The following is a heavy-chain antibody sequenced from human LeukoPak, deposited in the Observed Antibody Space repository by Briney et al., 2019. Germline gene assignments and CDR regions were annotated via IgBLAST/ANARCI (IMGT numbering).Heavy chain of an antibody. Sequence: GGSLRLSCAASGLTVSSNYMTWVRQAPGKGLEWASVIYSGGNTYYADSVRGRFSISRDNSKNTLYLQMNSLRAEDTAVYYCARATVYYFDYWGQGTLVTVSS. CDR2: IYSGGNT. J-gene: IGHJ4*02. CDR3: ARATVYYFDY. D-gene: IGHD4-11*01. CDR1: GLTVSSNY. V-gene: IGHV3-66*01.